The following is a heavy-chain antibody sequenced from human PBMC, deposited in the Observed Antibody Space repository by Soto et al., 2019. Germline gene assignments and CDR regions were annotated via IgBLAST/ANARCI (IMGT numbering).Heavy chain of an antibody. CDR2: IYYSGST. V-gene: IGHV4-31*03. J-gene: IGHJ4*02. CDR3: ARDLGAQIVDY. Sequence: SETLSLTCTVSGGSISSGGYYWSWIRQHPGKGLEWIGYIYYSGSTYYNPSLKSRVTISVDTSKNQFSLKLSSVTAADTAVYYCARDLGAQIVDYWGQGTLVTVSS. D-gene: IGHD1-26*01. CDR1: GGSISSGGYY.